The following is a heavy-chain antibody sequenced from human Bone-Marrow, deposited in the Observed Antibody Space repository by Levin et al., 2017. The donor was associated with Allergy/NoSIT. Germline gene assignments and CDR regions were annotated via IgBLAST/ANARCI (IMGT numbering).Heavy chain of an antibody. CDR2: INWNGGST. J-gene: IGHJ2*01. CDR3: ARIAAGRYYGSGSYYYYWYFDR. CDR1: GFTFDDYG. Sequence: SCAASGFTFDDYGMSWVRQAPGKGLEWVSGINWNGGSTGYADSVKGRFTISRDNAKNSLYLQMNSLRAEDTALYHCARIAAGRYYGSGSYYYYWYFDRWGRGTLVTVSS. V-gene: IGHV3-20*01. D-gene: IGHD3-10*01.